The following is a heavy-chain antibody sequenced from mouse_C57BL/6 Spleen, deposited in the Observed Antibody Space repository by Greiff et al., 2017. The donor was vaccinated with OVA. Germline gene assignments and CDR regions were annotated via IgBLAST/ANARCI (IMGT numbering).Heavy chain of an antibody. CDR3: SRSTLTGHDFDY. D-gene: IGHD4-1*01. V-gene: IGHV1-54*01. J-gene: IGHJ2*01. CDR1: GYAFTNYL. Sequence: VQLQQSGAELVRPGTSVKLSCKASGYAFTNYLMEWVKQRPGQGLEWIGVINPGSGGTNYNEKFKGKATLTADKSSSTAYMQLSSLTSEDSAVYFYSRSTLTGHDFDYWGQGTTLTVSS. CDR2: INPGSGGT.